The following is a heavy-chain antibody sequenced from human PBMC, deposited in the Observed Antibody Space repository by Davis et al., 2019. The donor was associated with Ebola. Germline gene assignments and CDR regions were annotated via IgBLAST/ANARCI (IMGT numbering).Heavy chain of an antibody. V-gene: IGHV1-69*13. CDR3: AISQGELRRIIDY. D-gene: IGHD1-26*01. Sequence: AASVKVSCRASGGTFSSYAISWVRQAPGQGLEWMGGIIPIFGTANYAQKFQGRVTITADESTSTAYMELSSLRSEDTAVYYCAISQGELRRIIDYWGQGTLVTVSS. CDR2: IIPIFGTA. J-gene: IGHJ4*02. CDR1: GGTFSSYA.